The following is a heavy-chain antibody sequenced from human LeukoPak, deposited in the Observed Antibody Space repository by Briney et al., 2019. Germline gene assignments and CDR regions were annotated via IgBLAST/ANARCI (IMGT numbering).Heavy chain of an antibody. CDR1: GFTFSSYL. J-gene: IGHJ4*02. V-gene: IGHV3-74*01. CDR2: INTDGSST. CDR3: ARDRYSGTLPH. Sequence: GGSLRLSCAASGFTFSSYLMHWVRQAPGKGLVWVSRINTDGSSTNYADSVKGRFTISRDNAKNTLYLQMNSLRAEDTAVYYCARDRYSGTLPHWGQGTLVTVSS. D-gene: IGHD1-26*01.